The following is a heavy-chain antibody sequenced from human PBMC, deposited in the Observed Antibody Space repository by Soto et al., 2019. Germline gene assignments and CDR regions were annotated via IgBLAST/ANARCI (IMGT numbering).Heavy chain of an antibody. J-gene: IGHJ3*02. V-gene: IGHV3-33*01. CDR2: IWYDGSNK. CDR3: AIPMTYDAFDI. D-gene: IGHD3-22*01. Sequence: QVQLVESGGGVVQPGRSLRLSCAASGFTFSSYGMHWVRQAPGKGLEWVAVIWYDGSNKYYADSVKGRFTISRDNSKNTLYLQMNSLRAEDTAVYYCAIPMTYDAFDIWGQGTMVTVSS. CDR1: GFTFSSYG.